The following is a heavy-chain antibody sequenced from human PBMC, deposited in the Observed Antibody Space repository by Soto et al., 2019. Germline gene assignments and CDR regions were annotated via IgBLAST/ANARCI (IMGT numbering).Heavy chain of an antibody. CDR1: GFTFSDYG. D-gene: IGHD3-3*01. J-gene: IGHJ5*02. V-gene: IGHV3-30*19. Sequence: QVQLVESGGGVVQPGRSLRLSCAASGFTFSDYGMHWVRQAPGKGLEWVALISYDGSSKQYPDSVRGRFTISRDNSENTVYLQMNSLRAEDTAIYYCSRGYTSGYPSNWFDPWGQGTLVTVSS. CDR2: ISYDGSSK. CDR3: SRGYTSGYPSNWFDP.